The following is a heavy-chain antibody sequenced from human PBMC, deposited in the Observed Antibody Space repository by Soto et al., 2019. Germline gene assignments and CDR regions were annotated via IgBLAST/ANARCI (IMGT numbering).Heavy chain of an antibody. CDR1: GFTFTNYA. V-gene: IGHV3-23*01. CDR3: AKERALYYDSSAYSFDY. J-gene: IGHJ4*02. Sequence: LRLSCAASGFTFTNYAMNWVRQAPGKGLQWVSGISASGRSTYYTDSVKGRFTISRDNSKNTLFLQMNSLRDEDTAIYYCAKERALYYDSSAYSFDYWGRGTLVTVSS. CDR2: ISASGRST. D-gene: IGHD3-22*01.